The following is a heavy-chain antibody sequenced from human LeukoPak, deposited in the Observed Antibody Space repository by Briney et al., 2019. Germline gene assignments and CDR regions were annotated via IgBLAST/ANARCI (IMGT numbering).Heavy chain of an antibody. CDR2: INHSGNT. CDR1: GGSFSGYY. D-gene: IGHD1-26*01. J-gene: IGHJ4*02. Sequence: SETLSLTCAVYGGSFSGYYWSWIRQPPGKGLEWIGEINHSGNTNSNPSLKSRVTMSVDTSKNQFSLKLSSVTAADTAVYYCATLPTSYSGYYFDYWGQGTLVTVSS. V-gene: IGHV4-34*01. CDR3: ATLPTSYSGYYFDY.